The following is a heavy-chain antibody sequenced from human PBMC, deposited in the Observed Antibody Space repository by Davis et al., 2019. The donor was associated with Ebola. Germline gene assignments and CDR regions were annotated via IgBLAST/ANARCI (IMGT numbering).Heavy chain of an antibody. CDR3: ARLGVQRFLEWLPLDY. CDR2: IYYSGST. CDR1: GGSISSHY. J-gene: IGHJ4*02. Sequence: MPSETLSLTCTVSGGSISSHYWSWIRQPPGKGLEWIGYIYYSGSTNYNPSLKSRVTISVDTSKNQFSLKLSSVTAADTAVYYCARLGVQRFLEWLPLDYWGQGTLVTVSS. V-gene: IGHV4-59*11. D-gene: IGHD3-3*01.